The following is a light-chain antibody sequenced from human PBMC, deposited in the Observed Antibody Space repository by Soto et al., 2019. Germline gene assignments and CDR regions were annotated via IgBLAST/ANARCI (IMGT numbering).Light chain of an antibody. CDR3: SAYAGTNTLL. J-gene: IGLJ3*02. CDR2: EVS. V-gene: IGLV2-8*01. Sequence: QPVLTQPPSASGSPGQSVTISCTGTSSDIGGYRYVSWYQQHPGKAPKLMIYEVSERPSGVPDRFSASKSGNTASLTVSGLQAEDEADYYCSAYAGTNTLLFGGGTKLTVL. CDR1: SSDIGGYRY.